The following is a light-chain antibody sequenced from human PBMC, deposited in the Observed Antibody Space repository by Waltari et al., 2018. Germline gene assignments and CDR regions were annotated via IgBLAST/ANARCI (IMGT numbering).Light chain of an antibody. J-gene: IGLJ1*01. CDR2: KDT. CDR3: QTWDTSIFV. Sequence: SYDLTQPPSVSVSPGQTASISCSGDKLGNKYVSWYQLKPGHFPVTVIYKDTKRPSGISERFACSNSGNTATLTSSGTQAVDEADYFCQTWDTSIFVFGPGTKVTVL. CDR1: KLGNKY. V-gene: IGLV3-1*01.